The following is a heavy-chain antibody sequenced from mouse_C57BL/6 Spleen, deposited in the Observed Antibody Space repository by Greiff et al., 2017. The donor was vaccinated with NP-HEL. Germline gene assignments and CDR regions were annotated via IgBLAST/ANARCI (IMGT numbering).Heavy chain of an antibody. CDR3: ARKAAGTDYAMDY. J-gene: IGHJ4*01. D-gene: IGHD4-1*01. CDR2: ISSGSSTI. CDR1: GFTFSDYG. Sequence: EVMLVESGGGLVKPGGSLKLSCAASGFTFSDYGMHWVRQAPEKGLEWVAYISSGSSTIYYADTVKGRFTISRDNAKNTLFLQMTSLRSEDTAMYYCARKAAGTDYAMDYWGQGTSVTVSS. V-gene: IGHV5-17*01.